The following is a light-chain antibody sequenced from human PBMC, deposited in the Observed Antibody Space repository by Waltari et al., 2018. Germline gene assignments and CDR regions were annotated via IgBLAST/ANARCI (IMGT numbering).Light chain of an antibody. J-gene: IGKJ1*01. CDR3: QQCNNSPPT. CDR1: QSVSSQ. CDR2: DAS. V-gene: IGKV3-11*01. Sequence: EIVLTQSPATLSLSPGEGATLSCRASQSVSSQLVWYQQKRGQAPRLLIYDASNRATGIPARFSGSGSWTDFTLTISILEPEDFAVYYCQQCNNSPPTFGQGTKVEIK.